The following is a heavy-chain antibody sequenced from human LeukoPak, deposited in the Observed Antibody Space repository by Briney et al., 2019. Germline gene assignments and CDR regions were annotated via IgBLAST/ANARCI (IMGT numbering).Heavy chain of an antibody. Sequence: GGSLRLSCAASGFSFSSYGTHWVRQAPGKGLEWVAVISYDGSNKYYAGSVKGRFTISRDNSKNTLYLQMNSLRAEDTAVYYCAKDFESVVPYYGSGTDYWGQGTLVTVSS. V-gene: IGHV3-30*18. D-gene: IGHD3-10*01. CDR3: AKDFESVVPYYGSGTDY. CDR2: ISYDGSNK. J-gene: IGHJ4*02. CDR1: GFSFSSYG.